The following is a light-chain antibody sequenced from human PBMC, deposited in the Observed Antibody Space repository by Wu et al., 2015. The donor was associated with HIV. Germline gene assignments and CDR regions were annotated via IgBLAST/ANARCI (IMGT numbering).Light chain of an antibody. V-gene: IGKV1-8*01. CDR2: AAS. CDR3: QQYSAGLT. CDR1: QSISSS. Sequence: ATRITQSPSSLSASTGDRITITCRASQSISSSLAWYQQKPGKAPNLLIYAASTLQNGVPSRFSGSGSGTDFTLTISCLQSEDFATYFCQQYSAGLTFGGGTKVEIK. J-gene: IGKJ4*01.